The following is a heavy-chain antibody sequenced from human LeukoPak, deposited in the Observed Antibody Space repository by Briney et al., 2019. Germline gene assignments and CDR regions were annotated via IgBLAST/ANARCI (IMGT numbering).Heavy chain of an antibody. D-gene: IGHD5-24*01. CDR1: GYTFTSYA. CDR2: INTNTGNP. V-gene: IGHV7-4-1*02. CDR3: AFPRDGYRNTAIWGAFDI. J-gene: IGHJ3*02. Sequence: GASVTVSCKASGYTFTSYAMNWVRQAPGQGLEWMGWINTNTGNPTYAQGFTGRFVFSLDTSVSTAYLQISSLKAEDTAVYYCAFPRDGYRNTAIWGAFDIWGQGTMVTVSS.